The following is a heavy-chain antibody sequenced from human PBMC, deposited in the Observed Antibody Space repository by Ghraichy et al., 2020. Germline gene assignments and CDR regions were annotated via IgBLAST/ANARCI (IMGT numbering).Heavy chain of an antibody. J-gene: IGHJ6*02. Sequence: GESLNISCKGSGYSFTSYWIGWVRQMPGKGLEWMGIIYPGDSDTRYSPSFQGQVTISADKSISTAYLQWSSLKASDTAMYYCARHRIAVAGTWAYYYYYGMDVWGQGTTVTVSS. CDR2: IYPGDSDT. CDR3: ARHRIAVAGTWAYYYYYGMDV. CDR1: GYSFTSYW. V-gene: IGHV5-51*01. D-gene: IGHD6-19*01.